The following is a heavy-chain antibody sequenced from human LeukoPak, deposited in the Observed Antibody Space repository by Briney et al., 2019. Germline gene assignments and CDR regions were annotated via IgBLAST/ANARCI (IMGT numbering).Heavy chain of an antibody. Sequence: SETLSLTCSVSGGSISSSTYYWVWIRQPPGKGLEWIGSIYYSGSTYYDPSLKSRGTISVDTSKNQFSLKLSSVTAADTAVYYCASSPGGYCSVTSCYTGGRFGYWGQGTLVTVSS. V-gene: IGHV4-39*01. J-gene: IGHJ4*02. D-gene: IGHD2-2*02. CDR2: IYYSGST. CDR1: GGSISSSTYY. CDR3: ASSPGGYCSVTSCYTGGRFGY.